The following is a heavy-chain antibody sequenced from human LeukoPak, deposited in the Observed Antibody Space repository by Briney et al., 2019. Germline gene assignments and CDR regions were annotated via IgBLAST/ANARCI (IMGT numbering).Heavy chain of an antibody. CDR2: VTESGGIT. CDR1: GFTFSSDT. V-gene: IGHV3-23*01. J-gene: IGHJ4*02. D-gene: IGHD3-10*01. CDR3: AKGSSGNYYY. Sequence: GGSLGLSCVASGFTFSSDTMTWVRQAPGKALEWVSSVTESGGITSYAASVKVGVTISRENSKNKLYLQMNSLRADDTATYYCAKGSSGNYYYWGQGTLVTVSS.